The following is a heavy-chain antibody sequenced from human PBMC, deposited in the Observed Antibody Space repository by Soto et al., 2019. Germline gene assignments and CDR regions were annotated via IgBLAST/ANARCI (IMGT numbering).Heavy chain of an antibody. J-gene: IGHJ5*02. D-gene: IGHD3-10*01. V-gene: IGHV3-48*03. CDR3: ARCGHYYGSGSWRSWFDP. Sequence: GSLRLSCAASGFTFSSYEMNWVRQAPGKGLEWVSYISSGGSNIYYADSVKGRFTISRDNAKNSLYLQMNSLRAEDTAVYYCARCGHYYGSGSWRSWFDPWGQGTPVTVSS. CDR1: GFTFSSYE. CDR2: ISSGGSNI.